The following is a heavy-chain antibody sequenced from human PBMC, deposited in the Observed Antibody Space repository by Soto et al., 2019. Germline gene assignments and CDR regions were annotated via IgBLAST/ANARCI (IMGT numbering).Heavy chain of an antibody. CDR2: ISSSSSYT. Sequence: QVQLVESGGGLVKPGGSLRLSCAASGFTLSDHYMSWIRQAPGKGLEWVSYISSSSSYTDYADSVKGRFTISRDNAKNSLYLQMNSLRPEDTAVYYCARGASGGSGWNYYYYYGMDVWGQGTTVTVSS. V-gene: IGHV3-11*05. CDR3: ARGASGGSGWNYYYYYGMDV. CDR1: GFTLSDHY. D-gene: IGHD6-19*01. J-gene: IGHJ6*02.